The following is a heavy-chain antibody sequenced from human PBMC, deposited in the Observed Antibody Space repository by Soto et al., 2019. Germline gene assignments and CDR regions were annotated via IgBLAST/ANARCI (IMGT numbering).Heavy chain of an antibody. CDR1: GFTFSSYA. CDR3: SRDRYCRGGSCTSEWAFEI. D-gene: IGHD2-15*01. Sequence: EVQLLESGGGLVQPGGSLRLSCAASGFTFSSYAMSWVRQAPGKGLEWVSGISGGGGATYYADSVKGRFTISRDNSKNQLYQQINNQRAEDTDVYYCSRDRYCRGGSCTSEWAFEIWGQGTMVTGSS. J-gene: IGHJ3*02. V-gene: IGHV3-23*01. CDR2: ISGGGGAT.